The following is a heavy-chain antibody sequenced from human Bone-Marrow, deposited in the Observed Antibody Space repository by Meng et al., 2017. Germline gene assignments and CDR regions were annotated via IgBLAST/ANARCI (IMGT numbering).Heavy chain of an antibody. Sequence: VQLQESGPGLVKPSGTLSLTCAVSGASISSSNWWGWVRQPPGKGLEWIGEIYHDGSTNYTPSLKSRVTISVDKSKNQFSLKLSSVTAADTAVYYCARAAYDIWSGYAPWGQGSLVTVSS. CDR2: IYHDGST. J-gene: IGHJ5*02. CDR1: GASISSSNW. V-gene: IGHV4-4*02. CDR3: ARAAYDIWSGYAP. D-gene: IGHD3-3*01.